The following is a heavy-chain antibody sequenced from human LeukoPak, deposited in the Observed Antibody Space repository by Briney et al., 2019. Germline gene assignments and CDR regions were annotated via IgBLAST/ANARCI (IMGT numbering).Heavy chain of an antibody. J-gene: IGHJ4*02. CDR2: ITDGGSDK. D-gene: IGHD6-13*01. CDR3: AKVGGRSWFYFDN. CDR1: GFNFSDYG. V-gene: IGHV3-30*18. Sequence: GGSLRLSCAGSGFNFSDYGMDWVRQAPGKRLEWVAVITDGGSDKYYADSVKGRFSISRDNSKNTLYLQMNSLRREDTAIYYCAKVGGRSWFYFDNWGQGTVVTVSS.